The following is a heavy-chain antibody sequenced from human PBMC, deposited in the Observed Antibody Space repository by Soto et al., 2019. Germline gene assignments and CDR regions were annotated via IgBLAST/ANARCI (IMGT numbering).Heavy chain of an antibody. CDR3: ARFHNSDWFQIFNY. CDR1: GFTFSNYW. D-gene: IGHD6-19*01. J-gene: IGHJ4*02. Sequence: EVQLVESGGGLVQPGGSLGLSCAATGFTFSNYWMAWVRQAPGKRLEWVANIKDEGSEKYYVDSVKGRFTISRDNAKNSLHIELNSLGAEDTAVYYCARFHNSDWFQIFNYWGKGILVTVSS. CDR2: IKDEGSEK. V-gene: IGHV3-7*03.